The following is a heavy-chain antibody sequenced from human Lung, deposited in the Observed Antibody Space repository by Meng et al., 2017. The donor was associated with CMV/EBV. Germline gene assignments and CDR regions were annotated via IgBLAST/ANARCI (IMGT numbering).Heavy chain of an antibody. CDR2: IYYSGST. CDR3: ARGAYYDSSGYDDWFDP. J-gene: IGHJ5*02. CDR1: GGSISSSSYY. D-gene: IGHD3-22*01. V-gene: IGHV4-39*07. Sequence: SETLSLXCTVSGGSISSSSYYWGWIRQPPGKGLEWIGSIYYSGSTYYNPSLKSRVTISVDTSKNQFSLKLSSVIAADTAVYYCARGAYYDSSGYDDWFDPWGQGTXVTVSS.